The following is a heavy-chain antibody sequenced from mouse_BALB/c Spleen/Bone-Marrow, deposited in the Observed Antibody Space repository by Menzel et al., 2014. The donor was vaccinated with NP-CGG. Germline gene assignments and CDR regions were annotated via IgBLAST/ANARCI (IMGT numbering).Heavy chain of an antibody. V-gene: IGHV1-7*01. D-gene: IGHD1-1*01. CDR1: GYTFTSYW. Sequence: QAQLKQSGAELAKPGASVKMSCKASGYTFTSYWMHWVKRRPGQGLEWIGYINPSTGYTEYNQKFKDKATLTADKSSSTAYMQLSSLTSEDSAVYYCARQITTVDYAMDYWGQGTSVTVSS. CDR2: INPSTGYT. J-gene: IGHJ4*01. CDR3: ARQITTVDYAMDY.